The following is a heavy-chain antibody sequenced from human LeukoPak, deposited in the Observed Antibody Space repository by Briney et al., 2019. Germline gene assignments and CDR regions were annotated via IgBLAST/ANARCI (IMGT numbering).Heavy chain of an antibody. CDR3: ARTRSISSGWFPLAD. CDR1: GYTFTSYA. D-gene: IGHD6-19*01. Sequence: ASVKVSCKASGYTFTSYAMHWVRQAPGQRLEWMGWINAGSGNTKYSQEFQGRVTITRDTSASIAYMELSSLRSEDMAVYYCARTRSISSGWFPLADWGQGTLVTVSS. CDR2: INAGSGNT. J-gene: IGHJ4*02. V-gene: IGHV1-3*03.